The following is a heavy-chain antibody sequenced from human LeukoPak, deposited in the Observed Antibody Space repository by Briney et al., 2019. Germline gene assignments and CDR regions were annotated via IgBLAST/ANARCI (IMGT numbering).Heavy chain of an antibody. V-gene: IGHV4-39*07. CDR1: GGSISSSSYY. D-gene: IGHD2-15*01. CDR2: IYYSGST. CDR3: ARDQVAARRANWFDP. Sequence: SETLSLTCTVSGGSISSSSYYWGWIRQPPGKGLEWIGSIYYSGSTYYNPSLKSRVTISVDTSKNQFSLKLSSVTAADTAVYYCARDQVAARRANWFDPWGQGALVTVSS. J-gene: IGHJ5*02.